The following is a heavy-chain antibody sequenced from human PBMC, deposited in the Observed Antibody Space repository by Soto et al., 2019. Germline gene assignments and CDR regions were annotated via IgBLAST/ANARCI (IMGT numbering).Heavy chain of an antibody. J-gene: IGHJ6*02. D-gene: IGHD2-15*01. Sequence: GGSLRLSCAASGFTFSTYAMTWVRQAPGKGLEWVSIISSSGDATYYLDSVKGRFTISRDNSRNTLNLQMHSVTVGDTAVYYCARAYTGRLPRRADYYYALDVWGQGIMVTVSS. CDR2: ISSSGDAT. CDR1: GFTFSTYA. V-gene: IGHV3-23*01. CDR3: ARAYTGRLPRRADYYYALDV.